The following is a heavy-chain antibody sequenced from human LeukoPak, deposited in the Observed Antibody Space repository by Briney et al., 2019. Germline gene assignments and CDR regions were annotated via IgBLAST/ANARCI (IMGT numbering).Heavy chain of an antibody. CDR2: INHSGST. D-gene: IGHD4-23*01. Sequence: SETLSLTCAVYGGSFSGYYWSWIRQPPGKGLEWIGEINHSGSTNYNPSLKSRVTISVDTSKNQFSLKLSSVTAADTAVYYCARGGIYGGNSEYFQHWGQGTLVTVSS. CDR1: GGSFSGYY. J-gene: IGHJ1*01. CDR3: ARGGIYGGNSEYFQH. V-gene: IGHV4-34*01.